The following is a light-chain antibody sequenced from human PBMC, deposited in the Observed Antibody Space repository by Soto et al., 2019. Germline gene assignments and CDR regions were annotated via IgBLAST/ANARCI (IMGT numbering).Light chain of an antibody. V-gene: IGKV1-33*01. J-gene: IGKJ4*01. CDR3: QQYDNLPFT. CDR2: DAS. CDR1: QDISNY. Sequence: DFQMTQSPSSLSASVGDRVTVTCQASQDISNYLNWYQQKPGKTPKLLIYDASNWETGVPSRFSGSGSGTDFTFTISSLQPEDIATYYCQQYDNLPFTFGGGTKVEIK.